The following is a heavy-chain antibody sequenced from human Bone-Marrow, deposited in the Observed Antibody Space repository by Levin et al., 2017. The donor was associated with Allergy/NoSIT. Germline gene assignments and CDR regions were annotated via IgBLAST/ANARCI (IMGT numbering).Heavy chain of an antibody. Sequence: GGSLRLSCAASGFTFTNAWMRWVRQAPGKGLEWVGRIKSKTDGGTTDYAPPVNGRFNISRDDSKNTLYLEMTSLRTEDTAVYYCTSDLPYFKGPTYRVTDYWGQGALVTVSS. CDR2: IKSKTDGGTT. D-gene: IGHD3-9*01. CDR1: GFTFTNAW. CDR3: TSDLPYFKGPTYRVTDY. V-gene: IGHV3-15*01. J-gene: IGHJ4*02.